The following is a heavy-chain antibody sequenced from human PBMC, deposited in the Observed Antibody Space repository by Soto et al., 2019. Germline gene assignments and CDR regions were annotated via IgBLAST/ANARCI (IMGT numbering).Heavy chain of an antibody. J-gene: IGHJ6*02. V-gene: IGHV3-23*01. Sequence: GGSLRLSCAASGFTFSSYAMSWVRQAPGKGLEWVSAISGSGGSTYYADSVKGRFTISRDNSKNTLYLQMNSLRAEDTAVYYCAKDPFCSSTSCQNYYYYGMDVWGQGTTVTVSS. CDR3: AKDPFCSSTSCQNYYYYGMDV. D-gene: IGHD2-2*01. CDR2: ISGSGGST. CDR1: GFTFSSYA.